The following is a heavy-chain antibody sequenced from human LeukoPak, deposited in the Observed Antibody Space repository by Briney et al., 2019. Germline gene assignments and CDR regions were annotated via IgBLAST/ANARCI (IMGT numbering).Heavy chain of an antibody. J-gene: IGHJ4*02. V-gene: IGHV5-51*01. CDR3: ARVAHYMNGDYGDY. Sequence: GESLKISCKSSGYSFTTNWIGWVRQTPGKGLEWVGIIYPGDSDTRYSPSFQGQVTISADKAISTAYLQWNSLKASDTAMYYCARVAHYMNGDYGDYWGQGTLVTVSS. CDR2: IYPGDSDT. D-gene: IGHD1-1*01. CDR1: GYSFTTNW.